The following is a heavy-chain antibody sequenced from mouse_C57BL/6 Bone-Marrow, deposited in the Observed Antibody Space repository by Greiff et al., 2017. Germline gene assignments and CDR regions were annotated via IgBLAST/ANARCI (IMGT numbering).Heavy chain of an antibody. J-gene: IGHJ1*03. CDR3: ARGYGSSYWYVDV. CDR1: GYSFTGYY. Sequence: VQLQQSGPELVKPGASVKISCKASGYSFTGYYMNWVKQSPEKSLGWIGEINPSTGGTTYNQKFKAKATLTVDKSSSTAYMQLKSLTSEDSAVYYCARGYGSSYWYVDVWGTGTTVTVSS. CDR2: INPSTGGT. V-gene: IGHV1-42*01. D-gene: IGHD1-1*01.